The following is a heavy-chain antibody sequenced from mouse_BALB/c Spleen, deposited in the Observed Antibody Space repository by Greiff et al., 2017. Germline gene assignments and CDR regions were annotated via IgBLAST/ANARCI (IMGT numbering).Heavy chain of an antibody. CDR2: IWGDGST. CDR3: ARDSHYYVSSTAWFAY. Sequence: VQLQESGPGLVAPSQSLSITCTVSGFSLTGYGVNWVRQPPGKGLEWLGMIWGDGSTDYNSALKSRLSISKDNSKSQVFLKMNSLQTDDTARYYCARDSHYYVSSTAWFAYWGQGTLVTVSA. CDR1: GFSLTGYG. D-gene: IGHD1-1*01. V-gene: IGHV2-6-7*01. J-gene: IGHJ3*01.